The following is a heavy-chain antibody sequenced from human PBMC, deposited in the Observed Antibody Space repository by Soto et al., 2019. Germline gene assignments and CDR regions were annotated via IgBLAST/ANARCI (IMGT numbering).Heavy chain of an antibody. J-gene: IGHJ4*02. D-gene: IGHD4-17*01. CDR1: GGYISSGGYS. Sequence: SETLSLTCAVSGGYISSGGYSWSWIRQPPGKGLEWIGYIYHSGNTNYNPSLRSRVTISVDTSKNQFSLRLSSVTAADTAVYYCARDSGYGDPFDYWGQGTLVTVSS. V-gene: IGHV4-30-2*01. CDR3: ARDSGYGDPFDY. CDR2: IYHSGNT.